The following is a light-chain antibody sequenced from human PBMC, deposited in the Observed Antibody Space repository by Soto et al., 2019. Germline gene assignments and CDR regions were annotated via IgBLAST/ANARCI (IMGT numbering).Light chain of an antibody. CDR2: GAS. Sequence: DILLTQSPAIVSVSPGERATLSCRASRSVSTNLAWYQHKHGQAPRLLIFGASTRVTDIPPRFSGTGSGTEFTLTINYLKSEDFGIYYCKQYEKTVPPVTFGGGTKVEI. CDR1: RSVSTN. V-gene: IGKV3D-15*01. CDR3: KQYEKTVPPVT. J-gene: IGKJ4*01.